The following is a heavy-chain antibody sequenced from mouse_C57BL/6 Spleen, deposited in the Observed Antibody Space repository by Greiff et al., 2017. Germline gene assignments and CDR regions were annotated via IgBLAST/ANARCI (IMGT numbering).Heavy chain of an antibody. CDR1: GYAFSSYW. CDR2: IYPGDGDT. Sequence: VKLVESGAELVKPGASVKISCKASGYAFSSYWMNWVKQRPGKGLEWIGQIYPGDGDTNYNGKFKGKATLTADKSSSTAYMQLSSLTSEDSAVYFCARLNYGYDDYWGQGTTLTVSS. CDR3: ARLNYGYDDY. V-gene: IGHV1-80*01. J-gene: IGHJ2*01. D-gene: IGHD2-2*01.